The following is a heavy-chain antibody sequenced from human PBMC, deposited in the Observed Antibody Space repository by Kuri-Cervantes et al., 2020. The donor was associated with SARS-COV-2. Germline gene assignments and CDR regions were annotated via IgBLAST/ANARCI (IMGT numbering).Heavy chain of an antibody. CDR2: INHRGDT. J-gene: IGHJ6*03. CDR1: YGTLTGYQ. CDR3: SRVASGVEVVGFLVGVAYGYHYMDV. V-gene: IGHV4-34*01. Sequence: SETLSLTCALYYGTLTGYQWSWVRQPPGKGLEWIGGINHRGDTYYNPSLEGRVTISRDTSENKFSLRLSSVTAADTAVYYCSRVASGVEVVGFLVGVAYGYHYMDVWGKGTTVTVSS. D-gene: IGHD3-3*01.